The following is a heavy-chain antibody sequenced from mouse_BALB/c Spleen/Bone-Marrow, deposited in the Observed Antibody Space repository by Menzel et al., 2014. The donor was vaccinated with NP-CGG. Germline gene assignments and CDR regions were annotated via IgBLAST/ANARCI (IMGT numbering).Heavy chain of an antibody. Sequence: EVKLQESGGGLVKSGGSLKLSCAASGFSFSNYGMSWARQTPEKRLEWVATISGDGRYTFYSDSVKGRFTISRDNAKNNLYLQLSSLRSEDTALYYCARHAYYDQTEVSFVYWGQGTLVTVSA. J-gene: IGHJ3*01. V-gene: IGHV5-9-2*01. CDR3: ARHAYYDQTEVSFVY. D-gene: IGHD2-4*01. CDR1: GFSFSNYG. CDR2: ISGDGRYT.